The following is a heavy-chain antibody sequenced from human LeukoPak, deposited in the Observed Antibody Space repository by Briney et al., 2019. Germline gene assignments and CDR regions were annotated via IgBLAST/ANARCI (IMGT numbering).Heavy chain of an antibody. CDR1: GYSCTNYW. CDR3: ARPYCSSTSCYMLDAFDI. D-gene: IGHD2-2*02. V-gene: IGHV5-51*01. J-gene: IGHJ3*02. CDR2: MYPGDSDT. Sequence: GESLKISCKGSGYSCTNYWIGWVRQMPGKGLEFMGIMYPGDSDTRYSPSLQGQVTISADKSSSTAYLQWSSLKASDTAMYYCARPYCSSTSCYMLDAFDIWGQGTMVSASS.